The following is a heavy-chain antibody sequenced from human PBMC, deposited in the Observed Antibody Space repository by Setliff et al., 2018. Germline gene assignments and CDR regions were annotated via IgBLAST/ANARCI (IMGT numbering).Heavy chain of an antibody. CDR3: AGSQGSGGYYSNSPYYFHY. V-gene: IGHV4-59*03. D-gene: IGHD3-10*01. CDR1: GGSISSYY. J-gene: IGHJ4*02. CDR2: VYYTGDT. Sequence: PSETLSLTCTVSGGSISSYYWSWIRQPPGKELERMAYVYYTGDTYYNPSLKSRISISIDTSKNQFSLNLISVTAADTAVYYCAGSQGSGGYYSNSPYYFHYWGQGTLVTVSS.